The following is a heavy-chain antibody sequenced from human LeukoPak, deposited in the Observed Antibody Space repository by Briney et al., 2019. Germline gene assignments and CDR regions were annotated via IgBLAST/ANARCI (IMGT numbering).Heavy chain of an antibody. D-gene: IGHD3-16*01. CDR2: ITGSSNYI. CDR3: ARGHRLEAFDI. Sequence: GGSLRLSCEASGFTFSSYTMLWVRQAPGKGLEWVSSITGSSNYIYYGDSMKGRFTISRDNAGNSVYLQMNSLRAEDTALYYCARGHRLEAFDIWGQGTMLTVSS. CDR1: GFTFSSYT. J-gene: IGHJ3*02. V-gene: IGHV3-21*01.